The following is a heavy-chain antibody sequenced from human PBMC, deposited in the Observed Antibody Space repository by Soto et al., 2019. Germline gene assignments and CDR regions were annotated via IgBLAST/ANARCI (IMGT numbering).Heavy chain of an antibody. CDR1: GGTFTNYA. CDR2: IIPIFGTA. J-gene: IGHJ6*02. D-gene: IGHD3-10*01. Sequence: SVKVSCKASGGTFTNYAFSWVRQAPGQGLEWLGGIIPIFGTADYSQKFQGRVTITRDTSASTAYMELSSLRSEDTAVYYCASSRITMVPYGMDVWGQGTTVTVSS. CDR3: ASSRITMVPYGMDV. V-gene: IGHV1-69*05.